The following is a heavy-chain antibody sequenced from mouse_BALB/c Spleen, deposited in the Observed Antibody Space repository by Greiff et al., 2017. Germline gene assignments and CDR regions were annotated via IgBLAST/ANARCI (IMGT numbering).Heavy chain of an antibody. CDR3: TRAGFAY. J-gene: IGHJ3*01. CDR1: GYTFTDYE. Sequence: VKLQESGAELVRPGASVTLSCKASGYTFTDYEMHWVKQTPVHGLEWIGAIDPETGGTAYNQKFKGKATLTADKSSSTAYMELRSLTSEDSAVYYCTRAGFAYWGQGTLVTVSA. V-gene: IGHV1-15*01. CDR2: IDPETGGT.